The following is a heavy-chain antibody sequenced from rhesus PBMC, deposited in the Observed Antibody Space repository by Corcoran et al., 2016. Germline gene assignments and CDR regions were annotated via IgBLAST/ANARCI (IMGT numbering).Heavy chain of an antibody. CDR2: ISGNGGNT. CDR3: VKHSVSVYGSFDY. V-gene: IGHV4-173*01. J-gene: IGHJ4*01. D-gene: IGHD3-22*01. CDR1: GGSISSNY. Sequence: LQLQESGPGLVKPSETLSLTCAVSGGSISSNYWSWIRQPPGKGLEWIGRISGNGGNTDYNPSLKSRVTFSRDTSKNQFSLKLSSVTAADSAVYYCVKHSVSVYGSFDYWGQGVLVTVSS.